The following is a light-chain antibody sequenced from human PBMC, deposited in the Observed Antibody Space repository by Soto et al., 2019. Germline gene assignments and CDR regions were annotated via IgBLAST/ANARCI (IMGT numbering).Light chain of an antibody. Sequence: DIVMIQSPLSLPVTPGEPASISCRSSQSLLHSNGYNYLDWYLQKPEQSPQLLIYLGSNRASGVPHRVSGSGSGTDLTLKISRVEAEDVGGYYCMQALQTPWTFGQWTKVEVK. CDR2: LGS. CDR1: QSLLHSNGYNY. V-gene: IGKV2-28*01. J-gene: IGKJ1*01. CDR3: MQALQTPWT.